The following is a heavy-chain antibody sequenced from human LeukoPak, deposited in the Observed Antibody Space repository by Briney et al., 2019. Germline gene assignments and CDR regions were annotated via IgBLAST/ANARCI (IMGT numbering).Heavy chain of an antibody. J-gene: IGHJ6*03. V-gene: IGHV4-59*12. CDR2: IYHSGST. Sequence: SSETLSLTCTVSGGSISTYYWSWIRQPPGKGLEWIGYIYHSGSTKYNPSLKSRVTISVDTSQNQFSLKLSSVTAADTAVYYCAREAKQWLVGGGYYYYYYMDVWGKGTTVTISS. CDR3: AREAKQWLVGGGYYYYYYMDV. CDR1: GGSISTYY. D-gene: IGHD6-19*01.